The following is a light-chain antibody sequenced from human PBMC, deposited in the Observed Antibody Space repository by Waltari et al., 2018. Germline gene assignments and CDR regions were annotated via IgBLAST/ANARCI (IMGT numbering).Light chain of an antibody. CDR1: LSIDDR. CDR2: GAS. V-gene: IGKV3-15*01. J-gene: IGKJ4*01. Sequence: EIVMTQSPATLSVSRGGSATLSCRASLSIDDRLARYQQKPGQPPRLLIHGASTRDTGIPVRFSGSGSGTAFTLPITGLQSEDFAVYFCQQYNQWPLTFGRGTKVEIK. CDR3: QQYNQWPLT.